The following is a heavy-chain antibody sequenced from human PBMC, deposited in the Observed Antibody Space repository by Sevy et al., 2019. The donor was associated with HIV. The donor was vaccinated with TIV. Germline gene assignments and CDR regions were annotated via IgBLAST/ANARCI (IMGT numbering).Heavy chain of an antibody. CDR1: GFIFSNHG. D-gene: IGHD4-4*01. Sequence: GGSLRLSCAASGFIFSNHGMHWVRQAPGKGLEWVARIWYDGSDTYYGESVKGRFTISEDNSKNTVDLQMNRLRVEDTAVYYCARDVDSNYDGIDAWGQGTTVTVSS. V-gene: IGHV3-33*01. CDR3: ARDVDSNYDGIDA. J-gene: IGHJ6*02. CDR2: IWYDGSDT.